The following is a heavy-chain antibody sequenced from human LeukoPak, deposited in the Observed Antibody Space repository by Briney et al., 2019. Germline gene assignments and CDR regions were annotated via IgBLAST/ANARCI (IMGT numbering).Heavy chain of an antibody. CDR3: ARDRTYSSSPLSHDAFDI. Sequence: GASVKVSCKASGYTFTGYYMHWVRQAPGQGLEWMGWINPNSGGTDYAQKFQGRVTMTRDTSISTAYMELSRLRSGDTAVYYCARDRTYSSSPLSHDAFDIWGQGTMVTVSS. V-gene: IGHV1-2*02. D-gene: IGHD6-6*01. CDR1: GYTFTGYY. J-gene: IGHJ3*02. CDR2: INPNSGGT.